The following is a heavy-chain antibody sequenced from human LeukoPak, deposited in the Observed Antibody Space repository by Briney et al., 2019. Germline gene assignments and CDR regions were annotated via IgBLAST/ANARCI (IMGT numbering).Heavy chain of an antibody. V-gene: IGHV1-2*02. CDR1: GYTFTGYY. J-gene: IGHJ6*02. Sequence: ASVKVSCKASGYTFTGYYMHWVRQAPGQGLEWMGWINPNSGGTNYAQKFQGRVTMTRDTSISTDYMELSRLRSDDTAVYYCARSTRSHYYGSGSYNYGMDVWGQGTTVTVSS. CDR3: ARSTRSHYYGSGSYNYGMDV. CDR2: INPNSGGT. D-gene: IGHD3-10*01.